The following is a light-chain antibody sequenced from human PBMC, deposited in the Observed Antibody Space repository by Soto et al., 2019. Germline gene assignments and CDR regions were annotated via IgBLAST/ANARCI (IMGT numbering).Light chain of an antibody. V-gene: IGLV1-47*02. CDR3: AVWDAGSSNV. J-gene: IGLJ1*01. CDR1: TSNIGRNY. CDR2: SNA. Sequence: TQPPSVSETPGQRVTISCSGTTSNIGRNYVYWYQQLPGTAPKLLIYSNAQRPSAVPDRFSGSKSGTSASLAISGLRSEDEAEYYCAVWDAGSSNVFGTGTKVTVL.